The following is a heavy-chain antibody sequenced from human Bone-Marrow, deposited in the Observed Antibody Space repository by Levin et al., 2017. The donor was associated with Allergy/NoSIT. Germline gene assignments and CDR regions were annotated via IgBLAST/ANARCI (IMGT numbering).Heavy chain of an antibody. CDR1: GFTFSDYT. V-gene: IGHV3-30*04. D-gene: IGHD3-3*01. CDR2: VSSDGDNQ. J-gene: IGHJ4*02. CDR3: ARGSLVGNYFDF. Sequence: PGESLKISCTGSGFTFSDYTIHWVRQAPGKGLEWVAIVSSDGDNQYYADSVEGRFTFSRDNSKNTLFLLMNSLRADDTALYYCARGSLVGNYFDFWGRGTLVTVSS.